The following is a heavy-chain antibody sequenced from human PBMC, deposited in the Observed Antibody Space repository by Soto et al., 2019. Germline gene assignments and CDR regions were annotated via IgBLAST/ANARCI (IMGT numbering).Heavy chain of an antibody. D-gene: IGHD1-1*01. V-gene: IGHV3-23*01. J-gene: IGHJ4*02. Sequence: EVQLLESGGGLVPPGGSLRLSCAASGFTFSSYAMSWVRQAPGEGLEWLAGITFRGDNTYYADSVKGRFTLSRDNFRNRLDPQMNSLKVEDTALYYCAKLGTMGVVDHWGQGTLLTVSS. CDR2: ITFRGDNT. CDR1: GFTFSSYA. CDR3: AKLGTMGVVDH.